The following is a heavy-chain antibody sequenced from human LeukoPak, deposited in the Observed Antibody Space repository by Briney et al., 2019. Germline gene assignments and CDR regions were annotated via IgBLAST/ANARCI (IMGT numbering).Heavy chain of an antibody. CDR3: ARVSGGYSYV. Sequence: SETLSLTCAVYGGSFSGYYWSWIRQPPGKGLEWIGEINHSGSTNYNPSLKSRVTISVDTSKNQFSLKLSSVTAADTAVYYCARVSGGYSYVWGQGTLVTVSS. V-gene: IGHV4-34*01. CDR2: INHSGST. CDR1: GGSFSGYY. D-gene: IGHD5-18*01. J-gene: IGHJ4*02.